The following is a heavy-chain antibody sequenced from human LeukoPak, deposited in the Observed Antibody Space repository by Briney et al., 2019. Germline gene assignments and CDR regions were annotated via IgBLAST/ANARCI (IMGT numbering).Heavy chain of an antibody. D-gene: IGHD3-22*01. CDR3: ASYYDSSVDDAFDI. J-gene: IGHJ3*02. Sequence: SETLSLTCAVYGGSFCGYYWSGIREPPRKGLEWIGEINHSERTNYNPSLKSRVTISVDTSKNQFSLNLSSVTAADTAVYYCASYYDSSVDDAFDIWGQGTMVTVSS. V-gene: IGHV4-34*01. CDR2: INHSERT. CDR1: GGSFCGYY.